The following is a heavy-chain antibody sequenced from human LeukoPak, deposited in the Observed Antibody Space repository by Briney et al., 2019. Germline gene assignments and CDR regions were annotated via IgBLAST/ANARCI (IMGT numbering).Heavy chain of an antibody. CDR2: ISSSSSTI. Sequence: GGSLRLSCAASGFTFSSYAMHWVRQAPGKGLEWVSYISSSSSTIYYADSVKGRFTISRDNAKNSLYLQMNSLRAEDTAVYYCASSRGYSYGYRLFPFDYWGQGTLVTVSS. CDR1: GFTFSSYA. J-gene: IGHJ4*02. D-gene: IGHD5-18*01. V-gene: IGHV3-48*01. CDR3: ASSRGYSYGYRLFPFDY.